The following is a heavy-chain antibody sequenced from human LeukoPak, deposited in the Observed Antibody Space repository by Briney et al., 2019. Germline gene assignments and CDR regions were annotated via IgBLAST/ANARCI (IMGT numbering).Heavy chain of an antibody. Sequence: SETLSLTCNVSGGSIRGYYWSWIRQPPGKGLEWIGYIYSSGSTNYNPSLKSRVTMSVDTSKNQFSLKVSSVTAADTAVYYCARAPRGVVVKSDAFDIWGQGTMVTVSS. D-gene: IGHD2-15*01. V-gene: IGHV4-59*01. CDR1: GGSIRGYY. J-gene: IGHJ3*02. CDR3: ARAPRGVVVKSDAFDI. CDR2: IYSSGST.